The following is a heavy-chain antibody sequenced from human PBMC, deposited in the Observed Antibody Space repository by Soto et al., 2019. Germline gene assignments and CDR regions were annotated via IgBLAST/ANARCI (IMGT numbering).Heavy chain of an antibody. Sequence: QVQLGQSGAEGKKPGSSVKVSCKASGGTFSSYAISWVRQAPGQGLGGMGGIIPIFGTANYAQKFQDRVTITAEESTSTAYMELSSLRSEDTAVYYCARDYGDYVRPGWFDPWGQGTLVTVSS. CDR3: ARDYGDYVRPGWFDP. CDR1: GGTFSSYA. J-gene: IGHJ5*02. V-gene: IGHV1-69*01. CDR2: IIPIFGTA. D-gene: IGHD4-17*01.